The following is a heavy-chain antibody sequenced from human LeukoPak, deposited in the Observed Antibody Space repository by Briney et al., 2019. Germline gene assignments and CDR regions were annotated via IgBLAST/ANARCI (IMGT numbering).Heavy chain of an antibody. CDR2: INSDGSSR. CDR1: GFTFSNYW. J-gene: IGHJ4*02. D-gene: IGHD5-18*01. Sequence: GGSLRLSCAVSGFTFSNYWMHWVRQAPGKGLVWVSRINSDGSSRNYADSVKGRFTISRDNAKNTLYLQMSSLRAEDTAVYYCARVDPKRGYSSYWGQGTLVTVSS. V-gene: IGHV3-74*01. CDR3: ARVDPKRGYSSY.